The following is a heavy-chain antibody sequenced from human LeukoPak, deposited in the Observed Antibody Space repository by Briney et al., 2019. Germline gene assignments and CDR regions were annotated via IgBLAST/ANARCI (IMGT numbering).Heavy chain of an antibody. CDR2: IYSGGST. CDR3: ARAAQWLLYFDY. V-gene: IGHV3-53*01. J-gene: IGHJ4*02. D-gene: IGHD3-22*01. CDR1: GFSFSSHG. Sequence: GGSLRLSCAGSGFSFSSHGMNWVRQAPGKGLEWVSVIYSGGSTYYADSVKGRFTISRDNSKNTLYLQMNSLRAEDTAVYYCARAAQWLLYFDYWGQGTLVTVSS.